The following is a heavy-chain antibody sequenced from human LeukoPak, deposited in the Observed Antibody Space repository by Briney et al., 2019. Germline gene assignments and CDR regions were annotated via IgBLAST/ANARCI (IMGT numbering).Heavy chain of an antibody. V-gene: IGHV3-48*03. D-gene: IGHD3-10*01. J-gene: IGHJ6*04. CDR1: GFTFSSYE. CDR2: ISSSGSTI. Sequence: AGGSLRLSCAASGFTFSSYEMNWVRQAPGKGLGWVSYISSSGSTIYYADSVKGRFTISRDNAKNSLYLQMNSLRAEDTAVYYCARIHYYGSGSLQYYGMDVWGKGTTVTVSS. CDR3: ARIHYYGSGSLQYYGMDV.